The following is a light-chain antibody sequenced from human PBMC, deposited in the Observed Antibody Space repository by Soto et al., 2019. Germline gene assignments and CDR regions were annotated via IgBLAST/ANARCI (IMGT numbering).Light chain of an antibody. CDR1: SGDVGGYNY. J-gene: IGLJ3*02. CDR2: EVT. V-gene: IGLV2-8*01. Sequence: QSALTQPPSASGSPGQSVTISCTGTSGDVGGYNYVSWYQQHPGKAPKLMIYEVTKRPSGVPDRFSGSKSGNTASLTVSGLQAEDEADYYCSSYAGSNTWVFGGGTKLTVL. CDR3: SSYAGSNTWV.